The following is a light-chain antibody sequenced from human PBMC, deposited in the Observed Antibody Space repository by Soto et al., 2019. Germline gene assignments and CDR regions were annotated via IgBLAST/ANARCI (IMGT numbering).Light chain of an antibody. V-gene: IGKV3-15*01. CDR3: QHYHTWPLA. CDR2: GAS. J-gene: IGKJ4*01. Sequence: EILMTQSPATVSVSPGERATLSCRASQNVINSVAWYQQKPGQAPRLLIYGASSRATGTPARISGSGSGTEFTLTISSAQSEDFAVYYCQHYHTWPLAFGGGTKVVIK. CDR1: QNVINS.